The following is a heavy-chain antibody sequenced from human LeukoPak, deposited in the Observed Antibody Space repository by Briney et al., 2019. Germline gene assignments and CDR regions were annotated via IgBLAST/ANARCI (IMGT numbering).Heavy chain of an antibody. Sequence: PGGSLRLSCAASGFPFTHYAMGWVRQAPGKGLEWVSTNSGSGDDTYYADSVKGRFTISRDNSKSSLYLQMIGLGADDTAVYYCTRFRGQSTTVTQDWGQGTLVTVSS. J-gene: IGHJ4*02. V-gene: IGHV3-23*01. D-gene: IGHD4-17*01. CDR2: NSGSGDDT. CDR3: TRFRGQSTTVTQD. CDR1: GFPFTHYA.